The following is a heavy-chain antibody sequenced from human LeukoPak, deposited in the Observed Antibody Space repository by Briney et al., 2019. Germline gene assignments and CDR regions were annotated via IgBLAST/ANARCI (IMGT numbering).Heavy chain of an antibody. CDR3: ARVSCTNGVCYGFDY. J-gene: IGHJ4*02. CDR2: IKQDGCEK. V-gene: IGHV3-7*01. Sequence: PGGSLRLSCAASGFTFSRFWISWVRQAPGKGLDWVANIKQDGCEKYYVDSVKGRFTISRDNAKNSLYLQMNSLRGEDTAVFYCARVSCTNGVCYGFDYWGQGTLVTVSS. CDR1: GFTFSRFW. D-gene: IGHD2-8*01.